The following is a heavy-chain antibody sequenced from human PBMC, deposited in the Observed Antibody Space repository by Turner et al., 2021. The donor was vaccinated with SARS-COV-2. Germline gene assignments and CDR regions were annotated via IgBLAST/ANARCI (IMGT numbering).Heavy chain of an antibody. V-gene: IGHV1-69*04. CDR1: GATFSSYA. J-gene: IGHJ5*02. CDR2: IIAILGIA. Sequence: VQLLRPGAAVQYPASSLKVSCEAAGATFSSYAISWVRQAPGQGLEWMRRIIAILGIANYAQNFQGRVTITADKPASTAYMEVSSVRSEDTAVYYCARLYQAIATAAISGFDVWGQGTLVTVSS. D-gene: IGHD6-13*01. CDR3: ARLYQAIATAAISGFDV.